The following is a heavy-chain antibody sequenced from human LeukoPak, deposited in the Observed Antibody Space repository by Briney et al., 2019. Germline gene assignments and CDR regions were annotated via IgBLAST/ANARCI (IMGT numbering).Heavy chain of an antibody. J-gene: IGHJ4*02. CDR2: ISDSGSSR. CDR1: GFSFSSYE. Sequence: GGSLRLSCAASGFSFSSYEMNWVRQAPGKGLEWVSYISDSGSSRYYADSVKGRFTISRDNAKNSLFLQMNSLRAEDSAVYYCAVGGGYWGQGTLVTVSS. V-gene: IGHV3-48*03. D-gene: IGHD3-16*01. CDR3: AVGGGY.